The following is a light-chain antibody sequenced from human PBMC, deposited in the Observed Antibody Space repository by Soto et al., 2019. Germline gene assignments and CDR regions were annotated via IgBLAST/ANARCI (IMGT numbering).Light chain of an antibody. CDR1: SSDVGGYNY. Sequence: QSLLTQPASVSGSPGQSITISCTGSSSDVGGYNYVAWYQQHPGKATKLMIYEVSNRPSGVSNRFSGSKSGNTASRTISGLQAEDEADYYCSSYTSSSLYVVGTWTKVTVL. CDR3: SSYTSSSLYV. V-gene: IGLV2-14*01. CDR2: EVS. J-gene: IGLJ1*01.